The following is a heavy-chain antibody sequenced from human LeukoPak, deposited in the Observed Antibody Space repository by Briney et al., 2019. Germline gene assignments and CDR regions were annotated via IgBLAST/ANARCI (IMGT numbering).Heavy chain of an antibody. CDR2: INPNDGRT. J-gene: IGHJ4*02. Sequence: ASVKVSCKASGYTFFDFYQHWVRQAPGQGLEWMGIINPNDGRTTDAQKFQGRVSMTSDTSTTTGYMELSGLRSDDTAVYYCARSYFRDARGGFDYWGQGTLVTVSS. V-gene: IGHV1-46*01. D-gene: IGHD2-8*01. CDR3: ARSYFRDARGGFDY. CDR1: GYTFFDFY.